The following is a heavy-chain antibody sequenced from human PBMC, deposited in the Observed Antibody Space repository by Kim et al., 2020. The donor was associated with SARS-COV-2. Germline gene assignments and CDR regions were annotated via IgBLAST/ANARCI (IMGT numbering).Heavy chain of an antibody. CDR3: AKDILEGGGIGILTGLGAFDI. D-gene: IGHD3-9*01. CDR1: GFTFGDYA. V-gene: IGHV3-9*01. J-gene: IGHJ3*02. CDR2: ISWNSGSI. Sequence: GGSPRLSCAASGFTFGDYAMHWVRQAPGKGLEWVSGISWNSGSIGYADSVKGRFTISRDNAKNSLYLQMNSLRAEDTALYYCAKDILEGGGIGILTGLGAFDIWGQGTMVTVSS.